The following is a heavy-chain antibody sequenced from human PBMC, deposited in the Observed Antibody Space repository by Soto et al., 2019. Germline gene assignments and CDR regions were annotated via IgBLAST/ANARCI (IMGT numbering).Heavy chain of an antibody. J-gene: IGHJ4*02. CDR2: INQDGSEK. D-gene: IGHD3-3*01. CDR1: GFNFRNYF. Sequence: EVQLVESGGGLVQPGGSLRLSCAASGFNFRNYFMNWVRQAPGKGLEWVANINQDGSEKYYVDSVKGRFTISRDNAKNSLYLQMNSLRAEDTAVYYCARPDYYFDYWGQGTLVTVSS. CDR3: ARPDYYFDY. V-gene: IGHV3-7*01.